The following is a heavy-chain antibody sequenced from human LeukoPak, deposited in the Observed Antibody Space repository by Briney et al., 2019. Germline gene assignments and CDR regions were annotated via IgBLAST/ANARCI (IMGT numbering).Heavy chain of an antibody. CDR2: TDGTT. CDR1: GFTFASYA. D-gene: IGHD2-2*01. J-gene: IGHJ5*02. V-gene: IGHV3-23*01. CDR3: VACSGASCYGDRFDP. Sequence: PGGSLRLSCAASGFTFASYAMTWVRQAPGKGLEWVSSTDGTTYYAESVRGRFTISRDNSKNTLFLQMNTLRAEDTALYYCVACSGASCYGDRFDPWGQGTLVTVSS.